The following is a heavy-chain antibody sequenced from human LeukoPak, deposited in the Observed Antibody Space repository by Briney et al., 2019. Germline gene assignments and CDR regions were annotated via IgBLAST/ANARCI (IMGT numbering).Heavy chain of an antibody. D-gene: IGHD2-15*01. CDR2: INPNSGGT. Sequence: ASVKVSCKASGYTFTGYYMHWVRQAPGQGLEWMGWINPNSGGTNYAQKFQGRVTMTRDTSISTAYMELSRLRSDDTAVYYCARERCSGGSCYPSSFDYWGQGTLVTVSS. CDR3: ARERCSGGSCYPSSFDY. CDR1: GYTFTGYY. V-gene: IGHV1-2*02. J-gene: IGHJ4*02.